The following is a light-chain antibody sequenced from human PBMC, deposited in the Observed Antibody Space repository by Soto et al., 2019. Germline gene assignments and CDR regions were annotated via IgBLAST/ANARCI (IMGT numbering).Light chain of an antibody. Sequence: EIQITQSPSTLSASVGDRVTITCRASQSIGSWLAWFQQKPGKAPKALIYKASSLESGVPSRFSGSGSGTEFTLTIRSLQPDDFATYYCQQYNSYSSFGQGTKVDI. CDR3: QQYNSYSS. CDR1: QSIGSW. CDR2: KAS. J-gene: IGKJ1*01. V-gene: IGKV1-5*03.